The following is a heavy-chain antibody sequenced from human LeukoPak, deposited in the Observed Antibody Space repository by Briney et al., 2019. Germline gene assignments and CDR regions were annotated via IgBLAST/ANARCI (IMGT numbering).Heavy chain of an antibody. J-gene: IGHJ4*02. Sequence: GGSLRLSCAASGFTFSSYAMSWVRQAPGKGLEWVSAISGSGGSTYYADSVKGRFTISRDNSKNTLYLQMNSLRAEDTAVYYCAKDRAAAGIAAAGTYYWGQGTLVTASS. D-gene: IGHD6-13*01. CDR2: ISGSGGST. CDR1: GFTFSSYA. V-gene: IGHV3-23*01. CDR3: AKDRAAAGIAAAGTYY.